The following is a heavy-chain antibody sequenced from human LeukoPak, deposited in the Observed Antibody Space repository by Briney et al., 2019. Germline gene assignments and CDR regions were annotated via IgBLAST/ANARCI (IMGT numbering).Heavy chain of an antibody. J-gene: IGHJ6*02. D-gene: IGHD3-10*01. CDR3: ARDPRRVDRFRFRDYYYYFGMDV. CDR1: GFTFSGHW. V-gene: IGHV3-74*03. CDR2: IDTDGTST. Sequence: PGGSLRLSCAASGFTFSGHWMHWVRQAPGKGLVWVSRIDTDGTSTTYADSVKGRFIISRDNAKNTLYLQMNSLRAEDTALYYCARDPRRVDRFRFRDYYYYFGMDVWGQGTTVTVFS.